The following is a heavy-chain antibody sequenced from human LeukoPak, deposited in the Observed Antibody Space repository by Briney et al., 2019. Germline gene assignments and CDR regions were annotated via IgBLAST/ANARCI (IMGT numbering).Heavy chain of an antibody. J-gene: IGHJ3*02. CDR2: IYTSGST. V-gene: IGHV4-61*02. D-gene: IGHD1-14*01. CDR3: ARDRKQSRNFDI. CDR1: GGSISSGSYY. Sequence: DPSQTLSLTCTVSGGSISSGSYYWSWIRQPAGKGLEWIGRIYTSGSTNYNPSLKSRVTISVDTSKNQFSLKLSSVTAADTAVYYCARDRKQSRNFDIWGQGTMVTVSS.